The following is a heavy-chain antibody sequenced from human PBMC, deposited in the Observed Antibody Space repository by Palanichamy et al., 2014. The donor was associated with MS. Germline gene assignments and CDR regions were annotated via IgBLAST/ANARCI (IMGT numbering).Heavy chain of an antibody. D-gene: IGHD6-19*01. CDR1: GFTFSNYE. CDR2: ISYDGSKK. Sequence: QVQLVESGGGVVQPGRSLRLSCAASGFTFSNYEIHWVRQAPGKGLEWVAVISYDGSKKYYADSVKGRFTVSRDSSKNTLYLQMNSLRPEDTAVYYCAREGRIAVTGTPLDYWGQGTLVTISS. V-gene: IGHV3-30-3*01. CDR3: AREGRIAVTGTPLDY. J-gene: IGHJ4*02.